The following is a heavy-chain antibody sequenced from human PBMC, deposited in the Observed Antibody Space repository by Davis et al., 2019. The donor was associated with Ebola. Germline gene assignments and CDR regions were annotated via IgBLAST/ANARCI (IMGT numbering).Heavy chain of an antibody. D-gene: IGHD6-13*01. CDR3: ARGPHPGYSSSWVDY. V-gene: IGHV3-23*01. CDR2: ISGSGGST. J-gene: IGHJ4*02. Sequence: GESLKISCAASGFTFSSYAMSWVRQAPGKGLEWVSAISGSGGSTYYADSVKGRFTISRDNSKNTLYLQMNSLRAEDTAVYYCARGPHPGYSSSWVDYWGQGTLVTVSS. CDR1: GFTFSSYA.